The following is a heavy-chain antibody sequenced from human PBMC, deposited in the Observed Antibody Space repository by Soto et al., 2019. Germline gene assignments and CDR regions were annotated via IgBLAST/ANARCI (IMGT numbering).Heavy chain of an antibody. V-gene: IGHV1-69*02. CDR2: IIPILGIA. CDR1: GGTFSSYT. J-gene: IGHJ4*02. CDR3: AGAPYCSSTSCSTRKYEGGDY. Sequence: ASVKVSCKASGGTFSSYTISWVRQAPGQGLEWMGRIIPILGIANYAQKFQGRVTITADKSTGTAYMELSSLRSEDTAVYYCAGAPYCSSTSCSTRKYEGGDYWGQGTLVTVSS. D-gene: IGHD2-2*02.